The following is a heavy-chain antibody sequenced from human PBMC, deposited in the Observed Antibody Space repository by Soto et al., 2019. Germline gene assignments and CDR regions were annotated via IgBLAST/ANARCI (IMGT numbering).Heavy chain of an antibody. D-gene: IGHD3-3*01. CDR2: INPNSGGT. V-gene: IGHV1-2*02. J-gene: IGHJ6*02. CDR3: ARGGSGYSHYYYGMDV. CDR1: GYTFTSYG. Sequence: ASVKVSCKASGYTFTSYGISWVRQAPGQGLEWMGWINPNSGGTNYAQKFQGRVTMTRDTSISTAYMELSRLRSDDTAVYYCARGGSGYSHYYYGMDVWGQGTTVTVSS.